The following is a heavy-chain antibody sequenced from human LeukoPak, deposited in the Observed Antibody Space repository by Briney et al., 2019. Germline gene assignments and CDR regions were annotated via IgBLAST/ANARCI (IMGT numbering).Heavy chain of an antibody. J-gene: IGHJ4*02. CDR1: GFPFSDFS. V-gene: IGHV3-23*01. Sequence: GGSLRLSCATSGFPFSDFSMSWVRQAPGKGLEWISTTNSGGTSTYYAESVKGRFTISRDNAKNSLYLQMNSLRAEDTAVYYCARVPEYMDILIAYSTTPDYWGQGTLVTVSS. CDR3: ARVPEYMDILIAYSTTPDY. CDR2: TNSGGTST. D-gene: IGHD3-9*01.